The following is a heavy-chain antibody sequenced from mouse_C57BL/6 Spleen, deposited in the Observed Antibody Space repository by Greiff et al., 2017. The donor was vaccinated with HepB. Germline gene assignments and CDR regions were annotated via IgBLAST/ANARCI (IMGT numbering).Heavy chain of an antibody. CDR3: ARLRDYDYPGFAY. Sequence: EVQLQQSGPELVKPGASVKISCKASGYTFTDYYMNWVKQSHGKSLEWIGDINPNNGGTSYNQKFKGKATLTVDKSSSTAYMELRSLTSEDSAVYYCARLRDYDYPGFAYWGQGTLVTVSA. CDR2: INPNNGGT. J-gene: IGHJ3*01. CDR1: GYTFTDYY. D-gene: IGHD2-4*01. V-gene: IGHV1-26*01.